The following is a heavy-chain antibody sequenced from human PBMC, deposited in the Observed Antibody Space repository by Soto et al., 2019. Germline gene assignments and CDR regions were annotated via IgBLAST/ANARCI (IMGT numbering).Heavy chain of an antibody. CDR1: GGSFSGYY. CDR2: IYYSGST. V-gene: IGHV4-34*01. Sequence: SETLYLTCAVYGGSFSGYYWGWIRQPPGKGLEWIGSIYYSGSTYYNPSLKSRVTISVDTSKNQFSLKLSSVTAADTAVYYCARLGGGSFYYDGSGSYYNWFDLWGQGTLVTVSS. D-gene: IGHD3-10*01. CDR3: ARLGGGSFYYDGSGSYYNWFDL. J-gene: IGHJ5*02.